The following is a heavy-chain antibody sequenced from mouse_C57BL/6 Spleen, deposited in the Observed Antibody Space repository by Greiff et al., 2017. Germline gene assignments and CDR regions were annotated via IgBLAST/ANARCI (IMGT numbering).Heavy chain of an antibody. CDR1: GFSLTSYG. V-gene: IGHV2-2*01. D-gene: IGHD1-2*01. CDR2: IWNGGST. CDR3: ARKDGPGMEY. Sequence: VKLVESGPGLVQPPQSLSITCTVSGFSLTSYGVHWVRQSPGKGLEWLGVIWNGGSTAYNAAFISRLSISKDNYKSHVFSKMNSLQAGDTAIYYCARKDGPGMEYWGQGTSVTVAS. J-gene: IGHJ4*01.